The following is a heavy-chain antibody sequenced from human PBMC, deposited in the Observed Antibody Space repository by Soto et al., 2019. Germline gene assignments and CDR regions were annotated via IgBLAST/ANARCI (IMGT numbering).Heavy chain of an antibody. CDR3: ARDGMTTGDT. J-gene: IGHJ4*02. Sequence: SETLSLTCAVYGVSFSGYYWSLIRQPPGKGLEWIGEINHSGSTNYNPSLKSRVSISMDTAENRISLKLGSVTAADAGVYFCARDGMTTGDTWGPGTLVTVSS. D-gene: IGHD2-21*02. CDR2: INHSGST. V-gene: IGHV4-34*01. CDR1: GVSFSGYY.